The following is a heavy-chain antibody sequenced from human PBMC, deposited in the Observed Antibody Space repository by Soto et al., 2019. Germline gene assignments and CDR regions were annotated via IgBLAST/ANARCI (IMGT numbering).Heavy chain of an antibody. Sequence: SQTLSLTCAVYGGSFSGYYWSWIRQPPGKGLEWIGEINHSGSTNYNPSLKSRVTISVDTSKNQFSLKLSSVTAADTAVYYCARERRQLLVPFFDYWGQGTLVTVYS. CDR2: INHSGST. J-gene: IGHJ4*02. V-gene: IGHV4-34*01. D-gene: IGHD6-19*01. CDR1: GGSFSGYY. CDR3: ARERRQLLVPFFDY.